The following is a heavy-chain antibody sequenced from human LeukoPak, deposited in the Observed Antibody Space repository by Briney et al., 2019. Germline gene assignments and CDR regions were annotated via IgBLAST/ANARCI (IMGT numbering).Heavy chain of an antibody. Sequence: PSETLSLTCTVSGGSISTYYWKWIRQPAGQGLEWIGHIYSSGSANYNPSLKSRVTMSVDTSKNQFSLRLTSVTAADTAAYYCARRAGNSWFFGYWGQGILVTVSS. J-gene: IGHJ4*02. CDR2: IYSSGSA. CDR1: GGSISTYY. V-gene: IGHV4-4*07. CDR3: ARRAGNSWFFGY. D-gene: IGHD6-13*01.